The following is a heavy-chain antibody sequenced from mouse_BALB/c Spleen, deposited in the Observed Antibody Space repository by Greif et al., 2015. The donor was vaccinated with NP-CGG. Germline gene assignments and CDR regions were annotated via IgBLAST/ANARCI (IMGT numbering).Heavy chain of an antibody. CDR3: ARGYYGSSPFAY. D-gene: IGHD1-1*01. J-gene: IGHJ3*01. Sequence: EVQLVESGGGLVQPGGSLKLSCAASGFTFSSYGMSWVRQTPDKRLELVATINSNGGSTYYPDSVKGRFTISRDNAKNTLYLQMSSLKSEDTAMYYCARGYYGSSPFAYWGQGTLVTVSA. CDR2: INSNGGST. V-gene: IGHV5-6-3*01. CDR1: GFTFSSYG.